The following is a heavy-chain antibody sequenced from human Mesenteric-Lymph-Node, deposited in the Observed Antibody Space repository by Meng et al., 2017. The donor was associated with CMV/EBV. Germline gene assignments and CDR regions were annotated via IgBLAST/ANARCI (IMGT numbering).Heavy chain of an antibody. V-gene: IGHV1-18*01. CDR2: ISGYNGNT. J-gene: IGHJ5*02. CDR1: GYTFNRFG. D-gene: IGHD2-2*01. CDR3: ARERPSDIVVVPAAIRRRGWFDP. Sequence: ASVKVSCKASGYTFNRFGISWLRQAPGQGLEWMGWISGYNGNTNYAQSLQDRVTMTADTSTDTAYMELRSLRSDDTAVYYCARERPSDIVVVPAAIRRRGWFDPWGQGTLVTVSS.